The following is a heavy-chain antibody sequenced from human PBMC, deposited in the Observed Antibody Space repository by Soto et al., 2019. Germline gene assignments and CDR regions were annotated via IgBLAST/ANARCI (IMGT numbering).Heavy chain of an antibody. CDR3: ALGYCSGGSCSPWSERDAFDI. CDR1: GFTFSRYG. CDR2: ISYDGSNK. Sequence: QVQLVESGGGVVQPGRSLRLSCAASGFTFSRYGMHWVRQAPGKGLEWVAVISYDGSNKYYADSVMGRFTISRDNSKNTLYLQMNSLRSEDTAVSYCALGYCSGGSCSPWSERDAFDIWGQGTMVTVSS. J-gene: IGHJ3*02. V-gene: IGHV3-30*03. D-gene: IGHD2-15*01.